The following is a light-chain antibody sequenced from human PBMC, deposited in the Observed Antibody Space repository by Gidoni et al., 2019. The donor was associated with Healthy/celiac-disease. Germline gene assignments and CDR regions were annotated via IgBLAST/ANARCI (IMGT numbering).Light chain of an antibody. Sequence: SVLTQPPQVSGAPGQRVTISCTGSSSNIGAGYDVHWYQQLPGTAPKLLLYGNSKRPSVVPDRFSGSKSGTSASLAITGLQAEDEADYYCQSYDSSLSGVVFGGGTKLTVL. CDR3: QSYDSSLSGVV. V-gene: IGLV1-40*01. CDR2: GNS. CDR1: SSNIGAGYD. J-gene: IGLJ2*01.